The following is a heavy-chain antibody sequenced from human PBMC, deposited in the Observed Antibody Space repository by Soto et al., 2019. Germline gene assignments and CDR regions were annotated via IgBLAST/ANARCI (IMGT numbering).Heavy chain of an antibody. CDR2: IYYSGST. CDR3: ARHLGITGTTSRFDP. D-gene: IGHD1-20*01. V-gene: IGHV4-59*08. J-gene: IGHJ5*02. CDR1: GGSFSGYY. Sequence: SETLSLTCAVYGGSFSGYYWSWIRQPPGKGLEWIGYIYYSGSTNYNPSLKSRVTISVDTSKNQFSLKLSSVTAADTAVYYCARHLGITGTTSRFDPWGQGTLVTVS.